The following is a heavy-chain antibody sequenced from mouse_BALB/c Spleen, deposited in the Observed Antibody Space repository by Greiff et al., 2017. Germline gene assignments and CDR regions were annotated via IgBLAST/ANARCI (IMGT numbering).Heavy chain of an antibody. D-gene: IGHD2-14*01. CDR1: GYTFTSYW. CDR3: TREDYRYDEGDV. CDR2: IYPGSGST. V-gene: IGHV1S22*01. Sequence: LQQPGSELVRPGASVKLSCKASGYTFTSYWMHWVKQRPGQGLEWIGNIYPGSGSTNYDEKFKSKATLTVDTSSSTAYMQLSSLTSEDSAVYYCTREDYRYDEGDVWGAGTTVTVSS. J-gene: IGHJ1*01.